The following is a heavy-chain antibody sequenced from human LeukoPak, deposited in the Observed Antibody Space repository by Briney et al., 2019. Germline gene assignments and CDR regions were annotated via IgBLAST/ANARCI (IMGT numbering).Heavy chain of an antibody. J-gene: IGHJ6*03. D-gene: IGHD6-13*01. CDR2: INHSGST. Sequence: PSETLSLTCAVYGGSFSGYYWSWIRQPPGKGLEWIGEINHSGSTNYNPSLKSRVTISVDTSKNQFSLKLSSVTAADTAVYYCARHIAAARYYMDVWGKGTTVTISS. V-gene: IGHV4-34*01. CDR1: GGSFSGYY. CDR3: ARHIAAARYYMDV.